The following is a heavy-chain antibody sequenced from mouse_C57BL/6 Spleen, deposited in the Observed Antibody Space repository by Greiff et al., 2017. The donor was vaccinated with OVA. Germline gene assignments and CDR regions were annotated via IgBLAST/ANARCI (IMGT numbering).Heavy chain of an antibody. Sequence: QVQLQQPGTELVKPGASVKLSCKASGYTFTSYWMHWVKQRPGQGLEWIGNINPSNGGTNYNEKFKSKATLTVDKSSSAAYMQRSSLTSEDSAVYYCARSGGDYDYDRAYYYAMDYWGQGTSVTVSS. D-gene: IGHD2-4*01. CDR2: INPSNGGT. V-gene: IGHV1-53*01. CDR1: GYTFTSYW. J-gene: IGHJ4*01. CDR3: ARSGGDYDYDRAYYYAMDY.